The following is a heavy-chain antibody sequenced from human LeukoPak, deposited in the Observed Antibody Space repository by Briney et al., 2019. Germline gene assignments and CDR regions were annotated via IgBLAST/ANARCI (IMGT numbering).Heavy chain of an antibody. V-gene: IGHV3-23*01. Sequence: GGSLRLSCVASGFTFNNNAMSWVRQAPGQGLEWVAVVSGSGLTTYYADSVKGRFTISRDNAENTLYLQMSSLSADDTAVYYWAKSPFDSWGQGTLVTVSS. CDR1: GFTFNNNA. CDR3: AKSPFDS. CDR2: VSGSGLTT. J-gene: IGHJ4*02.